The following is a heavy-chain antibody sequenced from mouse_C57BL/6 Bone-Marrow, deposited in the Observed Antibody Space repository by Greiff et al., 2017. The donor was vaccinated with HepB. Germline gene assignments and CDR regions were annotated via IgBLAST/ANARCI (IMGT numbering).Heavy chain of an antibody. J-gene: IGHJ4*01. CDR1: GYTFTSYG. V-gene: IGHV1-81*01. CDR3: ARWDPSMDY. Sequence: LEESGAELARPGASVKLSCKASGYTFTSYGISWVKQSTGQGLEWIGEIYPRSGNTYYNEKFKGKATLTADKSSSTAYMELRSLTSEDSAVYFCARWDPSMDYWGQGTSVTVSS. CDR2: IYPRSGNT. D-gene: IGHD4-1*01.